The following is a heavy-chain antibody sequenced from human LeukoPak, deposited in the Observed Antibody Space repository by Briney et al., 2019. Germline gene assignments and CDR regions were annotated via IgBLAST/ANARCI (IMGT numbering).Heavy chain of an antibody. J-gene: IGHJ3*01. CDR1: GYSFTSYW. CDR2: IYPGDSDT. CDR3: ARHQVVATYDAFDL. Sequence: GESLKISCKGSGYSFTSYWIGWVRLMPGKGLQWMGIIYPGDSDTRYSPSFQGQVTISADKSISTAYLQWSSLKASDTAMYYCARHQVVATYDAFDLWGQGTMVTVSS. D-gene: IGHD5-12*01. V-gene: IGHV5-51*01.